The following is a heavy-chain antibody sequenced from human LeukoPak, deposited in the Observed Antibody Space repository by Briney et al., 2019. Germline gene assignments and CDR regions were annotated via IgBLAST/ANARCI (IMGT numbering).Heavy chain of an antibody. CDR3: ARKKTRGLDY. CDR1: GFTFSTSE. J-gene: IGHJ4*02. V-gene: IGHV3-48*03. D-gene: IGHD3-10*01. CDR2: ISDSGSAI. Sequence: GGSLRLSCAVSGFTFSTSEMNWVRQAPGKGLEWVSYISDSGSAIYYADSVKGRLTISRDNAKNSLYLQMNSLRAEDTAIYYCARKKTRGLDYWGQGTLVTVS.